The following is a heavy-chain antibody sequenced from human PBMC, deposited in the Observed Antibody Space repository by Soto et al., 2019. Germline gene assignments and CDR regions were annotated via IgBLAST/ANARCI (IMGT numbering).Heavy chain of an antibody. V-gene: IGHV3-74*03. D-gene: IGHD3-16*01. Sequence: EMQLVESGGGLVQPGGSLRLSCVASGFTFSSYWMHWVRQDPGKGLVWVSSIGSDGTATQYADSVKGRFTVSRDNAKNMLYLQMNSLRAEDTAVYYCAKDLSWGQCDYWGQGTLVTVSS. CDR2: IGSDGTAT. J-gene: IGHJ4*02. CDR3: AKDLSWGQCDY. CDR1: GFTFSSYW.